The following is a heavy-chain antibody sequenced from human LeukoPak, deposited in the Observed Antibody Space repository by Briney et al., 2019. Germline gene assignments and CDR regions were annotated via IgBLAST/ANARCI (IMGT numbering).Heavy chain of an antibody. D-gene: IGHD2-2*01. J-gene: IGHJ4*02. CDR2: IYYSGST. CDR3: ARLSADSSSSRGFDY. CDR1: GGSISSSSYY. Sequence: SETLSLTCTVSGGSISSSSYYWVWIRQPPGKGLEWIGSIYYSGSTYYNPSLKSRVTISVDTSKNQFSLKLSSVTAADTAVYYCARLSADSSSSRGFDYWGQGTLVTVSS. V-gene: IGHV4-39*07.